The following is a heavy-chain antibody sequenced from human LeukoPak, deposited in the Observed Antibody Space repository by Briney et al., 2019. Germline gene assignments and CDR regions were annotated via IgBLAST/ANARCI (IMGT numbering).Heavy chain of an antibody. Sequence: ASVKVSCKASGGTFSSYAISWVRQAPGQGLEWMGGIIPIFGTANYAQKFQGRVTITADKSTSTAYMELSSLRSEDTAVYYCARDREYSYGYSWFDPWGQGTLVTVSS. D-gene: IGHD5-18*01. CDR3: ARDREYSYGYSWFDP. CDR1: GGTFSSYA. CDR2: IIPIFGTA. J-gene: IGHJ5*02. V-gene: IGHV1-69*06.